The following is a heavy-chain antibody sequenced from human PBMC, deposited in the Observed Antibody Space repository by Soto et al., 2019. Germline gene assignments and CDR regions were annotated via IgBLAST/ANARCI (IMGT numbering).Heavy chain of an antibody. Sequence: SETLSLTCTVSGGSISSYYWSWIRQPPGKGLEWIGYIYYSGSTNYNPSLKSRVTISVDTSKNQFSLKLSSVTAADTAVYYCARSRDYGDYDYRGQGTLVTVSS. CDR3: ARSRDYGDYDY. J-gene: IGHJ4*02. CDR2: IYYSGST. CDR1: GGSISSYY. D-gene: IGHD4-17*01. V-gene: IGHV4-59*01.